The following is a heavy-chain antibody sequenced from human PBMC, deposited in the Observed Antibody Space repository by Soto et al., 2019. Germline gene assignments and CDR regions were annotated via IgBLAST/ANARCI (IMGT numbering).Heavy chain of an antibody. CDR2: VSSDGSST. CDR3: TTNRMVGAVDY. D-gene: IGHD1-26*01. Sequence: EVQLVESGGGLVQLGGSLRLSCAASGFTFSSYWMNWVRQAPGKGLVWVSRVSSDGSSTNYADSVEGRFTISRDNANNTLYLQMDSLRAEDTAVYYCTTNRMVGAVDYWGQGTLVTVSS. V-gene: IGHV3-74*01. J-gene: IGHJ4*02. CDR1: GFTFSSYW.